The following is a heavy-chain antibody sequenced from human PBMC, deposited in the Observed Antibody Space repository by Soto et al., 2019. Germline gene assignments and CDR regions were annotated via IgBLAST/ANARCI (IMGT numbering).Heavy chain of an antibody. CDR2: IKPNSGGT. Sequence: ASVKFSCKASGYTFTGYYMHWVRQAPGQGLEWMGWIKPNSGGTNYAQKFQGRVTMTRDTSISTAYMELSRLRSDDTAVYYCARVPPARFGELSGDYYYGMDVWGQGTTVTVSS. J-gene: IGHJ6*02. CDR3: ARVPPARFGELSGDYYYGMDV. D-gene: IGHD3-10*01. CDR1: GYTFTGYY. V-gene: IGHV1-2*02.